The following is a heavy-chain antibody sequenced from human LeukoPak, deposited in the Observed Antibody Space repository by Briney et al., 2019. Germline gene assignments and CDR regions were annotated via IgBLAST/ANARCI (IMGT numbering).Heavy chain of an antibody. CDR1: GFSFSSYW. CDR3: ARIIVGATGVDY. CDR2: INTDGSHT. D-gene: IGHD1-26*01. J-gene: IGHJ4*02. V-gene: IGHV3-74*01. Sequence: PGGSLGLSCAASGFSFSSYWMHWVRQTPGKGLVWVSRINTDGSHTDYADSVKGRFTVSRDNARNTLYLQMNSLRAEDTAVYYCARIIVGATGVDYWGQGTLVTVSS.